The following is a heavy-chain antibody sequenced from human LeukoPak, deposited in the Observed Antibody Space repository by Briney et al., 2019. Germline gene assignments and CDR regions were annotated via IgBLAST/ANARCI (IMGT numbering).Heavy chain of an antibody. Sequence: GGSLRLSCAASGFTFSSYAMSWVRQAPGKGLEWVSAISGSGGSTYYADSVKGRFTISRDNSKNTLYLQMNSLRAEDTAVYYCAKDLDQGPTQNSYYYYGMDVWGQGTTVTVSS. V-gene: IGHV3-23*01. CDR3: AKDLDQGPTQNSYYYYGMDV. D-gene: IGHD1-7*01. CDR2: ISGSGGST. J-gene: IGHJ6*02. CDR1: GFTFSSYA.